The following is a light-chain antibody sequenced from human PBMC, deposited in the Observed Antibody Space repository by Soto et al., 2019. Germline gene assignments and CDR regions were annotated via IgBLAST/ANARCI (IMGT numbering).Light chain of an antibody. Sequence: EIVMTQSPATLSVSPGEVATLSCKASQNVYNNLAWYQQRPGQPPRLLIYDASTRATGISARFSGSGYGTEFTLTISSLQSEDFAVYFCQQCRNWPLTVGGGNKVEIK. CDR1: QNVYNN. CDR3: QQCRNWPLT. CDR2: DAS. J-gene: IGKJ4*01. V-gene: IGKV3-15*01.